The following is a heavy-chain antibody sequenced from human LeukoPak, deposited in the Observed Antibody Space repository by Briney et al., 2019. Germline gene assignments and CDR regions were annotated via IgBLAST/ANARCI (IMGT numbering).Heavy chain of an antibody. CDR1: GFTFSSYA. D-gene: IGHD5-12*01. J-gene: IGHJ3*02. CDR2: ISGSGGST. Sequence: GGSLRLSCAASGFTFSSYAMSWVRQAPGKGLEWVSAISGSGGSTYYAGSVKGRFTISRENAKNSLYLQMNSLRAGDTAVYYCARGRYEGDAFDIWGQGTMVAVSS. CDR3: ARGRYEGDAFDI. V-gene: IGHV3-23*01.